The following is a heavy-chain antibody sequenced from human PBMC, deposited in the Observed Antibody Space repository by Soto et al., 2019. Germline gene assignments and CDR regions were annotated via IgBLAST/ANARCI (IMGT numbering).Heavy chain of an antibody. D-gene: IGHD3-22*01. CDR1: GFTFSSYE. CDR3: ASQDADDDSSSYYPFDC. CDR2: ISSSGSTI. V-gene: IGHV3-48*03. Sequence: GGSLRLSCAASGFTFSSYEMNWVRQAPGKGLEWVSYISSSGSTIYYADSVKGRFTISRDNAKNSLYLQMNSLRDEDTAVYYCASQDADDDSSSYYPFDCCGQGPMVTVSS. J-gene: IGHJ4*03.